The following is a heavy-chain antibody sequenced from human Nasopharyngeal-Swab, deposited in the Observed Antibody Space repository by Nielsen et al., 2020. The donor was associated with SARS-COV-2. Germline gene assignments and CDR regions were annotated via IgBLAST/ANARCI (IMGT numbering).Heavy chain of an antibody. J-gene: IGHJ6*03. D-gene: IGHD1-14*01. V-gene: IGHV3-43*02. Sequence: GESLKISCAASGFTFDDYAMHWVRQAPGKGLEWVSLISGDGGSTYYADSVKGRFTISRDNSKNSLYLQMNRLRPEDTALYYCAKDRAESLGIPEERYYYYMDVWGKGTTVTVSS. CDR1: GFTFDDYA. CDR2: ISGDGGST. CDR3: AKDRAESLGIPEERYYYYMDV.